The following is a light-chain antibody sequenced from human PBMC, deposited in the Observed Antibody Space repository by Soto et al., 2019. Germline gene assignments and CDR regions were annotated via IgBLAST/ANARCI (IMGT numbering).Light chain of an antibody. CDR3: QQRSNWPRT. Sequence: EIVLTQSPATLSLSPGERATLSCRASQGVSSSLAWYQQRPGQTPRLLIYDASNRATGIPARFSGSGSGTDFPLPISSLEPEDFAVYYCQQRSNWPRTFGQGTKLEIK. CDR1: QGVSSS. J-gene: IGKJ2*01. V-gene: IGKV3-11*01. CDR2: DAS.